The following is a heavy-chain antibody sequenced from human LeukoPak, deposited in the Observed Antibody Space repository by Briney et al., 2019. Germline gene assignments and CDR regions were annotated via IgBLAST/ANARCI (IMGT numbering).Heavy chain of an antibody. J-gene: IGHJ4*02. Sequence: SVKVSCKASGYTFTSYAISWVRQAPGQGLEWMGGIIPILGIANYAQKFQGRVTITADKSTSTAYMELSSLRSEDTAVYYCARGSTSHRYNYWGQGTLVTVSS. CDR1: GYTFTSYA. CDR2: IIPILGIA. CDR3: ARGSTSHRYNY. D-gene: IGHD2-2*01. V-gene: IGHV1-69*10.